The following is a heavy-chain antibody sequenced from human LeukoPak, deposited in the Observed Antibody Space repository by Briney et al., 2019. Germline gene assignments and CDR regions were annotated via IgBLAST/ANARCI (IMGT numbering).Heavy chain of an antibody. D-gene: IGHD3-10*01. CDR2: ISGSGGST. Sequence: GGSLRLSCTASGFTFSSYAMSWVRQAPGKGLEWVSAISGSGGSTYYADSVKGRFTISRDNSKNTLYLQMNSLRAEDTAVYYCAKEFGTMVRGVIDHFDYWGQGTLVTVSS. CDR3: AKEFGTMVRGVIDHFDY. V-gene: IGHV3-23*01. J-gene: IGHJ4*02. CDR1: GFTFSSYA.